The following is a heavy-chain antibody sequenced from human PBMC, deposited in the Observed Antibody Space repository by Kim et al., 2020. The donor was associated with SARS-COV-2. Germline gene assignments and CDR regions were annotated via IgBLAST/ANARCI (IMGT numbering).Heavy chain of an antibody. CDR3: STKRTPYYYYIYF. J-gene: IGHJ6*03. D-gene: IGHD1-1*01. Sequence: GGSLRLSCAASGFTVNSNYMSWVRQAPGKGLEWVSSIYSGCSTYYAESVKVRCTITRENSTNNLQLQLINLRTVDTAVYYCSTKRTPYYYYIYFCGKVTT. CDR2: IYSGCST. CDR1: GFTVNSNY. V-gene: IGHV3-66*01.